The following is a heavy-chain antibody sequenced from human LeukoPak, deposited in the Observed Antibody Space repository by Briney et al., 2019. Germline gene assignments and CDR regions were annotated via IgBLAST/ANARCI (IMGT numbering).Heavy chain of an antibody. CDR2: IHYSGST. J-gene: IGHJ5*02. V-gene: IGHV4-59*01. CDR1: GGSISGYY. D-gene: IGHD6-19*01. Sequence: SPSETLSLTCTVSGGSISGYYWSWIRQPPGQGLEWIGYIHYSGSTNYNPSLKGRVTISLDMSKNQFSLKLNSMTAADTAVYYCAREGQWLPDWSDPWGQGTLVTVSS. CDR3: AREGQWLPDWSDP.